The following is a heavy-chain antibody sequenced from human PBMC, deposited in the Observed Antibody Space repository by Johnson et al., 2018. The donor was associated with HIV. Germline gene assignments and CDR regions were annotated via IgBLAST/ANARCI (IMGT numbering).Heavy chain of an antibody. CDR3: ARDWDYYDSSGYYYANMVDAFDV. Sequence: QMQLVESGGGVVQPGRSLRLSCAASGFTFSAYGMHWVRQAPGKGLEWVAFIRYDGSNKYYVDSVKGRFTIFRDNSKNTLYLQMNSLRAEDTALYYCARDWDYYDSSGYYYANMVDAFDVWGQGTVVTVSS. V-gene: IGHV3-33*01. D-gene: IGHD3-22*01. CDR1: GFTFSAYG. CDR2: IRYDGSNK. J-gene: IGHJ3*01.